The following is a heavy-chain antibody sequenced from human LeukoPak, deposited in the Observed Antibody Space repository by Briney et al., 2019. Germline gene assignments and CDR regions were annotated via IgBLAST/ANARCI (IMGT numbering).Heavy chain of an antibody. Sequence: GGSLRLSCAASGFTFSSYSMNWVRQAPGKGLEWVSYISSSSSTIYYADSVKGRFTISRDNAKNSLYLQMNSLRAEDTAVYYCAKSLGYFQHWGQGTLVTVSS. CDR1: GFTFSSYS. V-gene: IGHV3-48*04. CDR2: ISSSSSTI. J-gene: IGHJ1*01. D-gene: IGHD3-10*01. CDR3: AKSLGYFQH.